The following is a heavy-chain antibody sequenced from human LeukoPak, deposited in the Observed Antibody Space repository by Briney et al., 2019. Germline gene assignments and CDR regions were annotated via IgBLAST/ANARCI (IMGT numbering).Heavy chain of an antibody. V-gene: IGHV3-23*01. CDR2: ISVGGDTA. CDR3: AKDFFYYGSVNSATFDF. D-gene: IGHD3-10*01. CDR1: GFTFNNYA. Sequence: PGGSLRLSCAASGFTFNNYALTWVRQAPGKGLEWVSGISVGGDTAYYADSVKGRFTISRDNSKNALFLQMDSLRAGDTAIYYCAKDFFYYGSVNSATFDFWGQGTLVTVSS. J-gene: IGHJ4*02.